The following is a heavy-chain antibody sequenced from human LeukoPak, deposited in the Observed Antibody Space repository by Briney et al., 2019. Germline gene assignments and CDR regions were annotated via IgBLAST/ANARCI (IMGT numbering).Heavy chain of an antibody. D-gene: IGHD3-9*01. CDR1: GFTFSSYA. J-gene: IGHJ4*02. V-gene: IGHV3-30*04. Sequence: PGRSLRLSCAASGFTFSSYAMHWVRQAPGKGLEWVAVISYDGSNKYYADSVKGRFTISRDNSKNTLYLQMNSLRAEDTAVYYCAKDILTGSRGDYWGQGTLVTVSS. CDR3: AKDILTGSRGDY. CDR2: ISYDGSNK.